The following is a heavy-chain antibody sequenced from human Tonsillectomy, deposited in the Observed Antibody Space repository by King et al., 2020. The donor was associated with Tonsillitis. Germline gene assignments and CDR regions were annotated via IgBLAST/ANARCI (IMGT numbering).Heavy chain of an antibody. V-gene: IGHV4-38-2*01. J-gene: IGHJ5*02. CDR3: ARLYGDYGNWFDP. D-gene: IGHD4-17*01. CDR2: IYHSGST. Sequence: QLQESGPGLVKPSETLSLTCAVSGYSISSGYYWGWIRQPPGKGLEWIGSIYHSGSTYYNPSLKSRVTISVDTSKNQFSLKLSSVTAADTAVYYCARLYGDYGNWFDPWGQGTLVTVRS. CDR1: GYSISSGYY.